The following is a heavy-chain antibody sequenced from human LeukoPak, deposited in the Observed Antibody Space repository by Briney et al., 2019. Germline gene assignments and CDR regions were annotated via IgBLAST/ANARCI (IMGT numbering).Heavy chain of an antibody. V-gene: IGHV1-18*04. CDR2: ISAYNGNT. CDR3: VRSFYSSSWPNFDY. D-gene: IGHD6-13*01. Sequence: ASVKVSCKASGYTFTGFYMHWVRQAPGQGLEWMGWISAYNGNTNYAQKLQGRVTMTTDTSTSTAYLELRSLRSDDTAVYYCVRSFYSSSWPNFDYWGQGTLVTVSS. J-gene: IGHJ4*02. CDR1: GYTFTGFY.